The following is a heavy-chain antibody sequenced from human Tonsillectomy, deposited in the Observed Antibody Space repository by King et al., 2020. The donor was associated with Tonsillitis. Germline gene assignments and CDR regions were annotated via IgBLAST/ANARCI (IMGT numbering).Heavy chain of an antibody. CDR1: GYSFTSYW. CDR2: IDPSDSYT. J-gene: IGHJ6*02. Sequence: VQPVESGAEVKKPGESLRISCKGSGYSFTSYWISWVRQMPGKGLEWMGRIDPSDSYTNYSPSFQGHVTISADKSISTAYLQWSSLKASDTAMYYCARLESHYYGSGSYPRYGMDVWGQGTTVTVSS. V-gene: IGHV5-10-1*03. CDR3: ARLESHYYGSGSYPRYGMDV. D-gene: IGHD3-10*01.